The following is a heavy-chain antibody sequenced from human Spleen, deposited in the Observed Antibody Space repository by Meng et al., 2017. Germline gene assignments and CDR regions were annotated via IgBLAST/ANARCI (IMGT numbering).Heavy chain of an antibody. CDR3: ARVRQWLL. CDR1: GGSFSGYC. V-gene: IGHV4-34*01. D-gene: IGHD6-19*01. CDR2: INHSGSA. J-gene: IGHJ4*02. Sequence: QVQLQQWGAGLLKPSETLSLTRTVSGGSFSGYCRGWIRQPPGKGLGWIGEINHSGSANYNPSLKSRITISVDTSKKQFSLKMTSVTAADTAVYYCARVRQWLLWGRGTLVTFSS.